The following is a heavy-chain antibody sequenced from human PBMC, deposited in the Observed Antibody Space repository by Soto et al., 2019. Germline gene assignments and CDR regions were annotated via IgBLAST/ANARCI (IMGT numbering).Heavy chain of an antibody. D-gene: IGHD2-8*01. Sequence: GGSLRLSCTGSGFTFGDYAINWIRQAPGKGLEWVGFIRSKAYGGTTEYAGSVKGRFTLSRDDSESVAYLQMNSLKTEDTAVYYCTRDHCTTSTCLPRHNWFDPWGQGTLVTVSS. CDR1: GFTFGDYA. V-gene: IGHV3-49*03. CDR3: TRDHCTTSTCLPRHNWFDP. J-gene: IGHJ5*02. CDR2: IRSKAYGGTT.